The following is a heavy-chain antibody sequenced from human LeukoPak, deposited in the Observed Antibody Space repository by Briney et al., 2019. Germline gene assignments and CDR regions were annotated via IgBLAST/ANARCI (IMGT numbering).Heavy chain of an antibody. CDR2: MSHSGST. CDR3: ASRPYYDFWSGYYAPFDY. J-gene: IGHJ4*02. D-gene: IGHD3-3*01. CDR1: GASVSSGSYF. V-gene: IGHV4-61*01. Sequence: SETLSLTCIVSGASVSSGSYFWSWIRQPPGRGLEWIGYMSHSGSTSYDPSLKSRVTISVDTSKNQFSLKLSSVTAADTAVYYCASRPYYDFWSGYYAPFDYWGQGTLVTVSS.